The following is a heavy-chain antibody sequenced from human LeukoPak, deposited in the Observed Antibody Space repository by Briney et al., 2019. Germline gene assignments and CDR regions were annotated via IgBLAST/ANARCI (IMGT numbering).Heavy chain of an antibody. Sequence: GGSLRLSCAASGFTFSSYWMNWVRQAPGKGLEWVGRIKSKTDGGTTDYAAPVKGRFTISRDDSKNTLYLQMNSLKTEDTAVYYCTTGPPITIFGVVMYYWGQGTLVTVSS. CDR1: GFTFSSYW. J-gene: IGHJ4*02. CDR2: IKSKTDGGTT. CDR3: TTGPPITIFGVVMYY. D-gene: IGHD3-3*01. V-gene: IGHV3-15*07.